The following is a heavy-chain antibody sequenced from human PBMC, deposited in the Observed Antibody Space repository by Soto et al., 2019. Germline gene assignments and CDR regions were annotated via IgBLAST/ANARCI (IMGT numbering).Heavy chain of an antibody. CDR2: ISSSGSTI. J-gene: IGHJ5*02. D-gene: IGHD1-7*01. V-gene: IGHV3-11*01. CDR3: ARGIREATGTTSGVRSWFDP. Sequence: PGGSLRLSCAASGFTFSDYYMSWIRQAPGKGLEWVSYISSSGSTIYYADSVKGRFTISRDNAKNSLYLQMNSLRAEDTAVYYCARGIREATGTTSGVRSWFDPWGQGTLVTVS. CDR1: GFTFSDYY.